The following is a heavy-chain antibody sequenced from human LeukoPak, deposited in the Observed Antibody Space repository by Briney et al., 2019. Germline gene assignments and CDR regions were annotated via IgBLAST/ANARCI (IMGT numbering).Heavy chain of an antibody. CDR2: IYYSGST. Sequence: SETLSLTCTVSGGSISSYYWSWIRQPPGKGLEWIGYIYYSGSTNYNPSLKSRVTISVDTSKNQFSLKLSSVTAADTAVYYCARGEYSSSWYVRYFQHWGQGTLVTVSS. CDR1: GGSISSYY. V-gene: IGHV4-59*12. D-gene: IGHD6-13*01. J-gene: IGHJ1*01. CDR3: ARGEYSSSWYVRYFQH.